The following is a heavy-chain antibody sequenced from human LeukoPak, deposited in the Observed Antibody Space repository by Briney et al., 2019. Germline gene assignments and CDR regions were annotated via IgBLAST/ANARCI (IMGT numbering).Heavy chain of an antibody. Sequence: GGSLRLSCAASGFTFSSYDVNWVRQAPGKGLEWVSYVGRSTTTIYYADSVRGRFTISRDNAKNSVYLQMNSLRDEDTAVYYCATWLRALDYWGQGTLVTVSS. CDR3: ATWLRALDY. CDR2: VGRSTTTI. CDR1: GFTFSSYD. V-gene: IGHV3-48*02. J-gene: IGHJ4*02. D-gene: IGHD5-12*01.